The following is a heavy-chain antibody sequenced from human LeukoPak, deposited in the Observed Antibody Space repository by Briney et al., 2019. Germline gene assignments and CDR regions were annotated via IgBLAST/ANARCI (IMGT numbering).Heavy chain of an antibody. Sequence: GRSLRLSCAASGFTFDDYAMHWVRQAPGKGLEWVSGISWNSGSIGYVDSVKGRFTFSRDNAKNSLFLQMNSLRAEDTAVFYCARDRGYNAFDIWGQGTMVTVSS. CDR1: GFTFDDYA. J-gene: IGHJ3*02. V-gene: IGHV3-9*01. D-gene: IGHD5-24*01. CDR2: ISWNSGSI. CDR3: ARDRGYNAFDI.